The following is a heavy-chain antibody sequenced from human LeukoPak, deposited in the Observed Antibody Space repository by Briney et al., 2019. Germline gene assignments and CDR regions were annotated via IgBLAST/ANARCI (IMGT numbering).Heavy chain of an antibody. J-gene: IGHJ4*02. D-gene: IGHD3-3*01. Sequence: SETLSLTCTVPGGSISSYYWSWIRQPPGKGLEWIGYIYYSGSTNYNPSLKSRVTISVDTSKNQFSLKLSSVTAADTAVYYCARLPYYDFWSGYSDTGSFDYWGQGTLVTVSS. CDR1: GGSISSYY. V-gene: IGHV4-59*08. CDR3: ARLPYYDFWSGYSDTGSFDY. CDR2: IYYSGST.